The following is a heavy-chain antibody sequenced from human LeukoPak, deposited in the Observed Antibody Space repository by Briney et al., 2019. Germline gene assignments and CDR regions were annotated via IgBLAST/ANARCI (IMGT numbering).Heavy chain of an antibody. CDR1: GFTFSSAA. D-gene: IGHD3-22*01. J-gene: IGHJ4*02. CDR2: ITGCDDRT. V-gene: IGHV3-23*01. CDR3: AKGPQLGSGYHPDY. Sequence: GGSLRLSCSASGFTFSSAAMTWLRPGPGEGLEWVSTITGCDDRTYYAHSVKGRFTISRDYSKNTVHLQMNSLRVEDTAIYYCAKGPQLGSGYHPDYWGQGTLVTVSS.